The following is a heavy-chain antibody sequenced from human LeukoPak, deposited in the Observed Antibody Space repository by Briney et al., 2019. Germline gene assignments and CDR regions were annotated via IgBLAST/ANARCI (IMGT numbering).Heavy chain of an antibody. CDR3: VRGEWDYDFWSEGDY. CDR1: GFIFSDYY. V-gene: IGHV3-11*01. J-gene: IGHJ4*02. CDR2: ISIGATTI. Sequence: GGSLRLSCAASGFIFSDYYMAWIREAPGKGLECVSYISIGATTIYYADSVKGRFTISRDNSKNTLYLQMNSLRVEDTAVYYCVRGEWDYDFWSEGDYWGQGTLVTFSS. D-gene: IGHD3-3*01.